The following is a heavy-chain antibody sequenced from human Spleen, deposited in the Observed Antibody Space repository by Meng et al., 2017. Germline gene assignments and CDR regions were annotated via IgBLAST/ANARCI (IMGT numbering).Heavy chain of an antibody. V-gene: IGHV3-30*04. D-gene: IGHD6-19*01. J-gene: IGHJ6*02. CDR1: GFTFSSYA. CDR3: AVRLKPYSSAWWGRHPGGMDV. Sequence: GESLKISCAASGFTFSSYAMHWVRQAPGKGLEWVAVISYDGSNKYYADSVKGRFTISRDNSKNTLYLQMNSLRAEDTAVYYCAVRLKPYSSAWWGRHPGGMDVWGRGTTVTVSS. CDR2: ISYDGSNK.